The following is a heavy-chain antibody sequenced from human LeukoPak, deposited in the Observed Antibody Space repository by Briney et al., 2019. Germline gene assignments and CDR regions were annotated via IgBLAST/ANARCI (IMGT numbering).Heavy chain of an antibody. D-gene: IGHD2-15*01. CDR3: ATTEGVVVVAATPYMD. J-gene: IGHJ4*02. V-gene: IGHV3-23*01. CDR2: ISGSGGST. CDR1: GFTFSSYA. Sequence: PGGSLRLSCAASGFTFSSYAMSWVRQAPGKGLEWVSAISGSGGSTYYADSVKGRFTISRDNSKNTLYLQMNSLRAEDTAVYYCATTEGVVVVAATPYMDWGQGTLVTVSS.